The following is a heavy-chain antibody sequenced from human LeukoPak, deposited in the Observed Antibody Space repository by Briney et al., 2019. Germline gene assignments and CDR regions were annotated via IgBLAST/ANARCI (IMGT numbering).Heavy chain of an antibody. J-gene: IGHJ1*01. CDR2: IRYSGSGT. CDR3: AKTFYSGSGGELPHH. CDR1: GFTFSSSA. D-gene: IGHD3-10*01. Sequence: GGALRLSCAASGFTFSSSAMAWVRHAPGGGLEWVSTIRYSGSGTYCADSVKGRFTISRDNSKNTVYLQMTSLRVEGTAEYYCAKTFYSGSGGELPHHWGQGTLLPVSS. V-gene: IGHV3-23*01.